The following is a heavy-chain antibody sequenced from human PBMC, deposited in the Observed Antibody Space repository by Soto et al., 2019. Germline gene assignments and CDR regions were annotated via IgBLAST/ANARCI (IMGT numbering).Heavy chain of an antibody. CDR3: AKVRPGYDFWSGYYEYYFDY. CDR1: GFTFSTQV. CDR2: ISGSGGST. V-gene: IGHV3-23*01. Sequence: GGSLRLSCAASGFTFSTQVMSWVRQAPGKGLEWVSAISGSGGSTYYADSVKGRFTISRDNSKNTLYLQMNSLRAEDTAVYYCAKVRPGYDFWSGYYEYYFDYWGQGTLVTVSS. J-gene: IGHJ4*02. D-gene: IGHD3-3*01.